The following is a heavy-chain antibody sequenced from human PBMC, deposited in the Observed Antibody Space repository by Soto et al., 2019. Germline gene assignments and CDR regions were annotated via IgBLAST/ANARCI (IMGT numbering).Heavy chain of an antibody. J-gene: IGHJ6*02. CDR2: ISYDGSNK. V-gene: IGHV3-30*18. CDR3: AKNLGQPPAKATYYGMDV. CDR1: GFTFSSYG. Sequence: GGSLRLSCAASGFTFSSYGMHWVRQAPGKGLEWVAVISYDGSNKYYADSVKGRFTISRDNSKNTLYLQMNSLRAEDTAVYYCAKNLGQPPAKATYYGMDVWGQGTTVTVSS. D-gene: IGHD3-16*01.